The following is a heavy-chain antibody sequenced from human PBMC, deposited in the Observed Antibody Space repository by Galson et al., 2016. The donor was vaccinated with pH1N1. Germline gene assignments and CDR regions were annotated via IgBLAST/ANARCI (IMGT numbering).Heavy chain of an antibody. V-gene: IGHV3-53*01. J-gene: IGHJ4*02. Sequence: SLRLSCAASGFTVSSKYMSWVRQAPGKGLEWVSVIYSGGSTYYADSVKGRFTISRDTSKNTLYLQMNSLRAGDTAVYYCAKLGNGFYEFDHWGQGALVTVSS. CDR3: AKLGNGFYEFDH. D-gene: IGHD3-3*01. CDR2: IYSGGST. CDR1: GFTVSSKY.